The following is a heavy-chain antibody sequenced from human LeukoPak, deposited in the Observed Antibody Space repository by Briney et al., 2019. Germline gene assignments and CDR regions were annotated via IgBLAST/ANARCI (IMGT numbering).Heavy chain of an antibody. V-gene: IGHV3-30*02. J-gene: IGHJ6*03. D-gene: IGHD5/OR15-5a*01. CDR3: AKGGLRRYYYYYMDV. Sequence: GGSLRLSCAASGFTFSSYGMHWVRQAPGKGLEWVAFIRYDGSNKYYADSVKGRFTISRDNSKNTLYLQMNSLRAKDTAVYYCAKGGLRRYYYYYMDVWGKGTTVTISS. CDR1: GFTFSSYG. CDR2: IRYDGSNK.